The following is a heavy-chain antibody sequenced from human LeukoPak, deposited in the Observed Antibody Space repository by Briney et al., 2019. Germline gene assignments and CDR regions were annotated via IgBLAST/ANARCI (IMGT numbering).Heavy chain of an antibody. CDR2: IYTSGNT. Sequence: SETLSLTCTVSGGSISSGSYYWSWIRQPAGKGLEWIGRIYTSGNTTYNPSLKSRVTISGDTSENQFSLRLSSVTAADTAVYYCARASYSYDISGWVPFDYWGQGTLVTVSS. D-gene: IGHD3-22*01. CDR1: GGSISSGSYY. CDR3: ARASYSYDISGWVPFDY. V-gene: IGHV4-61*02. J-gene: IGHJ4*02.